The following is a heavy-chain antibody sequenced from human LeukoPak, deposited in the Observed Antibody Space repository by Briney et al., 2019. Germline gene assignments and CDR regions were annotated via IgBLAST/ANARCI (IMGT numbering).Heavy chain of an antibody. CDR3: AREGAGYSSSGYANPRYGMDV. J-gene: IGHJ6*02. V-gene: IGHV1-3*01. Sequence: ASVKVSCKASGYTFTSYAMHWVRQAPGQRLEWMGWINAGNGNTKYSQKFQGRVTITRDTSASTAYMELSSLRSEDTAVYYCAREGAGYSSSGYANPRYGMDVWGQGTTVTVSS. D-gene: IGHD6-13*01. CDR2: INAGNGNT. CDR1: GYTFTSYA.